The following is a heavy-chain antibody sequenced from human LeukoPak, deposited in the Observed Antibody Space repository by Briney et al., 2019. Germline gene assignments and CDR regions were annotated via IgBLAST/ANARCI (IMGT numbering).Heavy chain of an antibody. V-gene: IGHV6-1*01. J-gene: IGHJ4*02. CDR2: TYYMSKWYN. CDR1: VDRVSTNNGA. D-gene: IGHD3-16*01. CDR3: AREDLGAAYFDF. Sequence: SQTLSLTCALSVDRVSTNNGAWNWIRQSPSRGLEWLGRTYYMSKWYNDYAVSVKSRIIINPDTSKNQFSLQLNSVTPDETAVYYCAREDLGAAYFDFWGQGTLVTVSS.